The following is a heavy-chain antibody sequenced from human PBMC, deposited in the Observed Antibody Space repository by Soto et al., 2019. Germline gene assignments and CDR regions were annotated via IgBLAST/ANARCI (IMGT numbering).Heavy chain of an antibody. CDR2: IYYSGST. V-gene: IGHV4-31*03. D-gene: IGHD3-3*01. Sequence: LSLTFTVSGGSISSGGYYWSWIRQHPGKGLEWIGYIYYSGSTYYNPSLKSRVTISVDTSKNQFSLKLSSVTAADTAVYYCAGTPSGYYVRFDPWGQGTLVTVSS. CDR1: GGSISSGGYY. CDR3: AGTPSGYYVRFDP. J-gene: IGHJ5*02.